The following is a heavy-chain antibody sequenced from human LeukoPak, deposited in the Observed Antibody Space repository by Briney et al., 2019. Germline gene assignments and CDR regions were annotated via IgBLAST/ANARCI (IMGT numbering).Heavy chain of an antibody. Sequence: PGGSLRLSCAASGFTFSSYSMNWVRQAPGKGLEWVSYISSSSSTIYYADSVKGRFTISRDNAKNSLYLQMNSLRAEDTAVYYCARTDGVPYYYHYMDVWGKGTTVTVSS. D-gene: IGHD2-2*01. V-gene: IGHV3-48*04. CDR1: GFTFSSYS. CDR3: ARTDGVPYYYHYMDV. J-gene: IGHJ6*03. CDR2: ISSSSSTI.